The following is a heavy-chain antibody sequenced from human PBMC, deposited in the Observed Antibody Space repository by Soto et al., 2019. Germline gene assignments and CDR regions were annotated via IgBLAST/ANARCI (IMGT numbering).Heavy chain of an antibody. CDR3: ARTPRGQWELPYYYYGMDV. J-gene: IGHJ6*02. Sequence: QVQLVESGGGVVQPGRSLRLSCAASGFTFSSYAMHWVRQAPGKGLEWVAVISYDGSNKYYADCVKGRFTISRDNSKNTLYLQMNSLRAEDTAVYYCARTPRGQWELPYYYYGMDVWGQGTTVTASS. V-gene: IGHV3-30-3*01. D-gene: IGHD1-26*01. CDR2: ISYDGSNK. CDR1: GFTFSSYA.